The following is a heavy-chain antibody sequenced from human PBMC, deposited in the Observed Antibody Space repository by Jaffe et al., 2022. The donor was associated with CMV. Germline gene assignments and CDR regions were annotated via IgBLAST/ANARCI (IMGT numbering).Heavy chain of an antibody. Sequence: EVQVVESGGGLVQPGGSLRLSCAASGFTFGSYWMHWVRQPPGRGLVWVSRINSDGTSISYADSVKGRFTISRDNAKNTLYLQMNSLRAEDTAVYYCVRDRIWAAAGSGFDSWGQGTLVTVSS. CDR2: INSDGTSI. V-gene: IGHV3-74*01. D-gene: IGHD6-13*01. CDR1: GFTFGSYW. CDR3: VRDRIWAAAGSGFDS. J-gene: IGHJ4*02.